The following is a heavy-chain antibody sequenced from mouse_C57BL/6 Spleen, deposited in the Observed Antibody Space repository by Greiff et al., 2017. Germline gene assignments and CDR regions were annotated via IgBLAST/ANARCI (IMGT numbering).Heavy chain of an antibody. J-gene: IGHJ2*01. Sequence: QVQLQQPGAELVKPGASVKLSCKASGYTFTSYWMHWVKQRPGQGLEWIGMIHPNSGSTNYNEKFKSKATLTVDKSSSTAYMQLSSLTSADSAVYGCSSPNYYDSSYGYWGQGTTLTVSS. CDR3: SSPNYYDSSYGY. CDR2: IHPNSGST. D-gene: IGHD1-1*01. CDR1: GYTFTSYW. V-gene: IGHV1-64*01.